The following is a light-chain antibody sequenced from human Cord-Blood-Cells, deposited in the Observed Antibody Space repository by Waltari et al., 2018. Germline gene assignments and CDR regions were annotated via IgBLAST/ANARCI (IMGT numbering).Light chain of an antibody. Sequence: QSALTQPASVSGSPGQSITISCTGTSSDVGSYNLVSWYQQHPGKAPKLRIYEVSKRPSGGSNRFSGSKSGNTASLTISGLQAEDEADYYCCSYAGSSTYVFGTGTKVTVL. V-gene: IGLV2-23*02. CDR1: SSDVGSYNL. CDR2: EVS. CDR3: CSYAGSSTYV. J-gene: IGLJ1*01.